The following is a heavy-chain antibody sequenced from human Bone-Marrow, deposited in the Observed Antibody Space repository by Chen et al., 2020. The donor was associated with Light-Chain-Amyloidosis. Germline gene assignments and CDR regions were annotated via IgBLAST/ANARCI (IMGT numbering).Heavy chain of an antibody. Sequence: GESLKISCKGSGYTFPNYWIGWVSQMPGKGLEWMGVIYPDDSDARYSPSFEGQVTISADKSITTAYLQWRSLKASDTAMYYCARRRDGYNFDYWGQGTLVTVSS. CDR1: GYTFPNYW. J-gene: IGHJ4*02. D-gene: IGHD5-12*01. CDR3: ARRRDGYNFDY. V-gene: IGHV5-51*01. CDR2: IYPDDSDA.